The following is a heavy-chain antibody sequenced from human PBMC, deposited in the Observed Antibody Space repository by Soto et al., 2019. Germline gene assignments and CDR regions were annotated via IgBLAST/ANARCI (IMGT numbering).Heavy chain of an antibody. D-gene: IGHD6-13*01. CDR1: GYTFTGYY. Sequence: ASVKVSCKASGYTFTGYYMHWVRQAPGQGLEWMGWINPNSGGTNYAQKFQGWVTMTRDTSISTAYMELSRLRSDDTAVYYCARESAAGTYYYGMDVWGQGTTVTVS. V-gene: IGHV1-2*04. J-gene: IGHJ6*02. CDR2: INPNSGGT. CDR3: ARESAAGTYYYGMDV.